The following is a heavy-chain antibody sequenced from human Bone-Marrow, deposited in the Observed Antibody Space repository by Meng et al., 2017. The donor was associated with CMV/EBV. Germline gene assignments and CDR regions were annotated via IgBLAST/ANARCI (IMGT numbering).Heavy chain of an antibody. D-gene: IGHD4-11*01. J-gene: IGHJ6*02. CDR1: GFTFSSYW. CDR3: AKDVLTVSLYYYYGMDV. CDR2: IKSDGSGT. Sequence: GGSLRLSCGASGFTFSSYWMHWVRQAPGKGLVWVSRIKSDGSGTNYADSVKGRFTISRDNSKNTLYLQMNSLRAEDTAVYYCAKDVLTVSLYYYYGMDVWGQGTTVTVSS. V-gene: IGHV3-74*01.